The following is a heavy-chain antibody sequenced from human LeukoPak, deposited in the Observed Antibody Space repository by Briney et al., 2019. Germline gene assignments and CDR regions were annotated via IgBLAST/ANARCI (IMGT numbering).Heavy chain of an antibody. CDR2: ISYSGST. V-gene: IGHV4-39*01. D-gene: IGHD6-19*01. J-gene: IGHJ4*02. CDR1: VHSISSRSYY. CDR3: ARTGSTSGWYYFDF. Sequence: SETLSLTCTVSVHSISSRSYYWRWIRQPPGKGLEWIGSISYSGSTYYNPSLESRVTISVDTSKNQFSLKLSSVTAADTAVYYCARTGSTSGWYYFDFWGQGTLVTVSS.